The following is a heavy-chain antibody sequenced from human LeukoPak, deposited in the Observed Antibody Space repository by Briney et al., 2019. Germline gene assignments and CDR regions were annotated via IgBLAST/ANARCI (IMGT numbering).Heavy chain of an antibody. CDR3: ARQTGSGLFILP. CDR2: IYHTGST. V-gene: IGHV4-38-2*02. Sequence: SETLSLTCTVSGYSISSGYYWGWIRQPPGKGLEWIGSIYHTGSTYYNPSLKSRVTISVDTSKKQFSLNLSSVTAADTAVYYCARQTGSGLFILPGGQGTLVTVSS. CDR1: GYSISSGYY. D-gene: IGHD3/OR15-3a*01. J-gene: IGHJ4*02.